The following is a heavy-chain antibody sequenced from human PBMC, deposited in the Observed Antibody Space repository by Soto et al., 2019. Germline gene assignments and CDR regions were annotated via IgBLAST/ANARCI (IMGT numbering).Heavy chain of an antibody. V-gene: IGHV3-23*01. CDR3: ARGPRAPPPHDYGMDV. Sequence: GGSLRLSCAASGFTFSSHFMNWGRPAPGKGLEWVAAISGGGGTTYYGDSVEGRFTMSRDNSKNTLYLQMNSLRADDTAVYYCARGPRAPPPHDYGMDVWGQGTTVTVSS. CDR2: ISGGGGTT. CDR1: GFTFSSHF. J-gene: IGHJ6*02.